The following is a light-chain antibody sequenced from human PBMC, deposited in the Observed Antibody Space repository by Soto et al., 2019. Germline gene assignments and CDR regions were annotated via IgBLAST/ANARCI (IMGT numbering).Light chain of an antibody. CDR2: GAS. Sequence: EIVMTRSPATLSVSPGERATLSCRASQSVSSNLAWYQQKPGQAPRLLIYGASTRATGIPARFSGSGSGTEFTLTISSLQSEDFAVYYCQQYNTCPETLGQGTKVEIK. V-gene: IGKV3-15*01. CDR1: QSVSSN. J-gene: IGKJ1*01. CDR3: QQYNTCPET.